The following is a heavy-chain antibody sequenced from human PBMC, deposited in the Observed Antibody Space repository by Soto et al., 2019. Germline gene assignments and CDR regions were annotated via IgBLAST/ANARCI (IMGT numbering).Heavy chain of an antibody. CDR2: IDPSDSYT. J-gene: IGHJ4*02. CDR1: GYSFTSYW. D-gene: IGHD4-17*01. Sequence: PGESLKISCKGSGYSFTSYWISWVRQMPGKGLEWMGRIDPSDSYTNYSPSFQGHVTISADKSISTAYLQWSSLKASDTAMYYCARTYGDLWTHFDYWGQGTLVTVSS. CDR3: ARTYGDLWTHFDY. V-gene: IGHV5-10-1*01.